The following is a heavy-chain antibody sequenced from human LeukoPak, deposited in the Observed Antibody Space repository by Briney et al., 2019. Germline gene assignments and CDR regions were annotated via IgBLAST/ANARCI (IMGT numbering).Heavy chain of an antibody. CDR3: AREGPRGNSQFDY. CDR2: IWYDGSNK. V-gene: IGHV3-33*01. J-gene: IGHJ4*02. Sequence: GGSLRLSCAASGFIFNSYGMHWVRQAPGKGLEWVALIWYDGSNKYYTDSVKGRFTISRDNSKNTLYLEMNSLRAEDTAIYYCAREGPRGNSQFDYWGQGTLVTVSS. CDR1: GFIFNSYG. D-gene: IGHD2/OR15-2a*01.